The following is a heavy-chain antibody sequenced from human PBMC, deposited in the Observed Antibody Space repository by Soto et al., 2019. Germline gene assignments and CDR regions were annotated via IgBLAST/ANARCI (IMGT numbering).Heavy chain of an antibody. CDR2: ISGSGGST. D-gene: IGHD4-17*01. J-gene: IGHJ6*02. CDR3: AKMPGTVDYGDYDASYGMDV. V-gene: IGHV3-23*01. Sequence: EVQLLEAGGGLVQPGGSLRLSCAASGFTFSSYAMSWVRQAPGKGLEWGSAISGSGGSTYYADSVKGRFTISRDNSKNTLYLQMNSLIAEDTAVYYCAKMPGTVDYGDYDASYGMDVLGQGTTVTVSS. CDR1: GFTFSSYA.